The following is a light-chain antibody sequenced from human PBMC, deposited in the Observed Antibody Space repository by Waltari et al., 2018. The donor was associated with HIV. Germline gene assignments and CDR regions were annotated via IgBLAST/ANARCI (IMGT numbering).Light chain of an antibody. Sequence: QSVLPQPPSVSAAPGQKVTISCSGSSSNISNNYVSWYQQLPGTAPKLLIYDNNKRPSGIPDRFSGSKSGTSATLGITGLQTGDEADYYCGTWDSSLSTGGVFGTGTKVTVL. CDR1: SSNISNNY. CDR2: DNN. CDR3: GTWDSSLSTGGV. J-gene: IGLJ1*01. V-gene: IGLV1-51*01.